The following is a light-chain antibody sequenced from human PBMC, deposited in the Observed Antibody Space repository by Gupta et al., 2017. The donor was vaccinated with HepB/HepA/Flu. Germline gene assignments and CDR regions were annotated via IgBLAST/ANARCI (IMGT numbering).Light chain of an antibody. Sequence: QSALTQPASVSGSPGQSITISCTGTSSDIGSYNYVSWYQQHPGKAPKHMIYDVTNRPSGVSNRFSGSRSGNTASLTISGLQAEDEADYYCSSYAGSSTVFGTGTEVTVL. J-gene: IGLJ1*01. V-gene: IGLV2-14*03. CDR3: SSYAGSSTV. CDR1: SSDIGSYNY. CDR2: DVT.